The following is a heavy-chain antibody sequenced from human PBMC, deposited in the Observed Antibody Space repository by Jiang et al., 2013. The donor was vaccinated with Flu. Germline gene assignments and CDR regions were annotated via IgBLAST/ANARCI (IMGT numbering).Heavy chain of an antibody. CDR1: GFTFDDYA. V-gene: IGHV3-9*01. CDR2: ISWNSGSI. CDR3: AKDGKPYYYDSSGSYFDY. Sequence: GLVQPGRSLRLSCAASGFTFDDYAMHWVRQAPGKGLEWVSGISWNSGSIGYADSVKGRFTISRDNAKNSLYLQMNSLRAEDTALYYCAKDGKPYYYDSSGSYFDYWGQGTLVTVSS. J-gene: IGHJ4*02. D-gene: IGHD3-22*01.